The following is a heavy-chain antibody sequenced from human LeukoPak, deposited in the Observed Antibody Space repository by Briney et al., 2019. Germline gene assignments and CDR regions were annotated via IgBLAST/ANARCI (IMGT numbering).Heavy chain of an antibody. CDR3: ARDAYPYCSSTSCYPFDY. V-gene: IGHV1-69*13. Sequence: ASVKVSCKASGYTFTSYGISWVRQAPGQGLEWMGGIIPIFGTANYAQKFQGRVTITADESTSTAYMELSSLRSEDTAVYYCARDAYPYCSSTSCYPFDYWGQGTLVTVSS. D-gene: IGHD2-2*01. J-gene: IGHJ4*02. CDR2: IIPIFGTA. CDR1: GYTFTSYG.